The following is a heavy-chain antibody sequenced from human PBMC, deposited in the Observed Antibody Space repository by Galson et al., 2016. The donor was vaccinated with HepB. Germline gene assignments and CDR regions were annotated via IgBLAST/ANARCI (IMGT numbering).Heavy chain of an antibody. J-gene: IGHJ4*02. D-gene: IGHD2-21*01. V-gene: IGHV3-74*03. Sequence: SLRLSCAASGFTFTKFWMHWFRQVPGKGPVWIARINSDDSDNTYADSVKGRFTVSRDNAKNTVFLQMSSLRVEDTACYYCARGHVANGHWGQGSMVIVSS. CDR3: ARGHVANGH. CDR1: GFTFTKFW. CDR2: INSDDSDN.